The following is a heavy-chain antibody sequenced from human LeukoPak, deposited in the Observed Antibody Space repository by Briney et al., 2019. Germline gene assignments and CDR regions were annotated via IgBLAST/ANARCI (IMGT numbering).Heavy chain of an antibody. Sequence: SETLSLTCTVSGGSISSHYWSWIRQPPGKGLEWIGYIYYSGSTNYNPSLKSRVTISVDTSKNQFSPKLSSVTAADTAVYYCARNLVDCGGDCYHFDYWGQGTLVTVSS. CDR3: ARNLVDCGGDCYHFDY. J-gene: IGHJ4*02. V-gene: IGHV4-59*11. CDR1: GGSISSHY. CDR2: IYYSGST. D-gene: IGHD2-21*02.